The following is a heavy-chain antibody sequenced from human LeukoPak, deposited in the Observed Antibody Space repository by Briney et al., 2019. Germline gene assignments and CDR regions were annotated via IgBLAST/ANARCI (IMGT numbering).Heavy chain of an antibody. CDR1: GFTLTSYA. Sequence: GGSLRLSCAASGFTLTSYAMSWVRQAPGKGLEWVSAISGSGRDTYYADSVKGRFAISRDTSKNTLSLQMHSLRVEDTAIYYCAKVVNRGDYYYFDYWGQGTLVTVPS. D-gene: IGHD4-17*01. CDR2: ISGSGRDT. CDR3: AKVVNRGDYYYFDY. J-gene: IGHJ4*02. V-gene: IGHV3-23*01.